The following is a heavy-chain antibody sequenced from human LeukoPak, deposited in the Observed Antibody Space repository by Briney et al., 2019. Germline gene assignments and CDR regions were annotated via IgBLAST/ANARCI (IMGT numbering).Heavy chain of an antibody. CDR3: ARDRGDTAMAHPFDY. J-gene: IGHJ4*02. Sequence: SETLSLTCTVSGGSISSYYWSWIRQPPGKGLEWIGYIYYSGFTNYNPSLKSRVTISLDTSKNQFSLKLSSVTAADTAVYYCARDRGDTAMAHPFDYWGQGTLVTVSS. CDR2: IYYSGFT. V-gene: IGHV4-59*12. D-gene: IGHD5-18*01. CDR1: GGSISSYY.